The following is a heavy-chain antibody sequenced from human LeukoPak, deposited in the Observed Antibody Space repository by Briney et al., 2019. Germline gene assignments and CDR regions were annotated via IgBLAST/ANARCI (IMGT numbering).Heavy chain of an antibody. J-gene: IGHJ4*02. CDR2: INPNSGGT. D-gene: IGHD3-22*01. CDR1: GYTFTGYY. Sequence: GASVKVSCKASGYTFTGYYMHWVRQAPGQGLEWMGWINPNSGGTNYAQKFQGWVTTTRDTSISTAYMELSRLRSDDTAVYYCARGDSSGYYGLDYWGQGTLVTVSS. CDR3: ARGDSSGYYGLDY. V-gene: IGHV1-2*04.